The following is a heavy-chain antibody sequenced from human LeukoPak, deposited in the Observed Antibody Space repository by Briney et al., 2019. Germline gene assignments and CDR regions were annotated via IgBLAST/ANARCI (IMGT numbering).Heavy chain of an antibody. CDR2: ISSSNSYI. CDR3: ARDFFVRVLDY. CDR1: GFTFSSYS. J-gene: IGHJ4*02. Sequence: GGSLRLSCAASGFTFSSYSMNWVRQAPGEGLEWLSSISSSNSYIYYADSVKGRFTISRDNAKNSLYLQMNSLRAEDTAVYYCARDFFVRVLDYWGQGTLVTVSS. V-gene: IGHV3-21*01. D-gene: IGHD3-10*01.